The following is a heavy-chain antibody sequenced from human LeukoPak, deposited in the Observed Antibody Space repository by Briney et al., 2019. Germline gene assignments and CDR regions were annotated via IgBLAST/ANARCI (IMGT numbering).Heavy chain of an antibody. CDR2: INQDGSQK. Sequence: PGGSLRLSCAASGFKFNGKWMTWVRQAPGKGLEWAANINQDGSQKYYVDSVKGRFTISRDNAKSSLYLEMSGLRAEDTAVYYCADPPSDYWGQGTLVAVSS. J-gene: IGHJ4*02. CDR3: ADPPSDY. CDR1: GFKFNGKW. V-gene: IGHV3-7*01.